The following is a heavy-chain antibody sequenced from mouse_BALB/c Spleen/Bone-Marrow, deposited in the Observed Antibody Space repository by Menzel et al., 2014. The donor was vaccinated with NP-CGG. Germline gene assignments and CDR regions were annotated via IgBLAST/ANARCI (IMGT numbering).Heavy chain of an antibody. V-gene: IGHV14-3*02. J-gene: IGHJ3*01. CDR1: GFNIKDTY. D-gene: IGHD1-1*01. CDR3: AMYYCGSSLFAY. Sequence: EVQLQQSGAELVKPGASVKLSCTAFGFNIKDTYMHWVKQRPEQGLEWIGRIDPANGNTKYDPKFQGKATITADTSSNTAYLQLSSLTSEDTAVYYCAMYYCGSSLFAYWGQGTLVTVSA. CDR2: IDPANGNT.